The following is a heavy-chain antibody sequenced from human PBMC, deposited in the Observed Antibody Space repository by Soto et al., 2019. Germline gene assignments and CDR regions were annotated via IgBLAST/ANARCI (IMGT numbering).Heavy chain of an antibody. CDR1: GRSISSVNYY. CDR3: ARYGSGECDRGTCYSPFDY. J-gene: IGHJ4*02. CDR2: IYYSGST. V-gene: IGHV4-30-4*01. Sequence: SETLSLTCTVSGRSISSVNYYWSWIRQPPGKGLEWIGYIYYSGSTYYNPSLRSRVTISVDTSKNQFSLKLSSVTAADTAVYYCARYGSGECDRGTCYSPFDYWDQGTLVTV. D-gene: IGHD2-15*01.